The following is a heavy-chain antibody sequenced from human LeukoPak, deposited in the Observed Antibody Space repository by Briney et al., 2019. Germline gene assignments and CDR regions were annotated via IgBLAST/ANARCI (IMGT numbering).Heavy chain of an antibody. CDR3: XXXXGXXGXXPXFGD. Sequence: XXXSGFTVSSNYMSWVRQAPGKGLEWVSYISSSSSTIYYADSVKGRFTISRDNAKNSLYLQMNSLRDEDTDVYYXXXXXGXXGXXPXFGDWXXXXLVTVSS. J-gene: IGHJ4*02. CDR1: GFTVSSNY. D-gene: IGHD3-3*01. V-gene: IGHV3-48*02. CDR2: ISSSSSTI.